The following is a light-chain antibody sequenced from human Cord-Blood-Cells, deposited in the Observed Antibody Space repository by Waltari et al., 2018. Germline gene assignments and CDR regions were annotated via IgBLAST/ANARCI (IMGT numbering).Light chain of an antibody. CDR3: AAWDDSLNGPV. CDR1: SPNIASNT. CDR2: SNY. J-gene: IGLJ3*02. Sequence: QSVLTQPPSASGTPGQRVTISCSGSSPNIASNTVNWYQQLPRTAPKLLIYSNYQRPSGLPDRFSGSKSGTSASLAISGLQSEDEADYYCAAWDDSLNGPVFGGGTKLTVL. V-gene: IGLV1-44*01.